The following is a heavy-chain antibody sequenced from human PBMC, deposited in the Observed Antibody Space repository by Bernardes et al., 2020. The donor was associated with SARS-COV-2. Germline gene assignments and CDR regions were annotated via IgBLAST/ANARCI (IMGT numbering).Heavy chain of an antibody. CDR3: ARGLYAPYYYYGMDV. V-gene: IGHV4-59*01. D-gene: IGHD2-8*01. CDR1: GGSISSYY. J-gene: IGHJ6*02. Sequence: SETLSLTCTVSGGSISSYYWSWIRQPPGKGLEWIGYIYYSGSTNYNPSLKSRVTISVDTSKNQFSLKLSSVTAADTAVYYCARGLYAPYYYYGMDVWGQGTTVTVSS. CDR2: IYYSGST.